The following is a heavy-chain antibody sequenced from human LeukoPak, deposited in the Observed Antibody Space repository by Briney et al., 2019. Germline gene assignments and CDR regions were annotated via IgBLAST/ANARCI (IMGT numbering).Heavy chain of an antibody. D-gene: IGHD3-10*01. J-gene: IGHJ4*02. Sequence: SETLSLTCTVSGGSISSSSYYWGWIRQHPGKGLEWIGYIYYSGSTYYNPSLKSRVTISVDTSKNQFSLKLSSVTAADTAVYYCASRSYYGSGDLRGIDYWGQGTLVTVSS. V-gene: IGHV4-31*03. CDR2: IYYSGST. CDR1: GGSISSSSYY. CDR3: ASRSYYGSGDLRGIDY.